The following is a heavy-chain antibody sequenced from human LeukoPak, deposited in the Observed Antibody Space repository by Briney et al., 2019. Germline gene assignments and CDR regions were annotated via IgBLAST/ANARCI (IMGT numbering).Heavy chain of an antibody. CDR1: GGTFSSYA. CDR3: ARVVLGRRWLQTSYYYGMDV. D-gene: IGHD5-24*01. V-gene: IGHV1-69*13. Sequence: SVKVSCKASGGTFSSYAISWVRQAPGQGLEWMGGIIPIFGTANYAQRFQGRVTITADESTSTAYMELSSLRSEDTAVYYCARVVLGRRWLQTSYYYGMDVWGQGTTVTVSS. J-gene: IGHJ6*02. CDR2: IIPIFGTA.